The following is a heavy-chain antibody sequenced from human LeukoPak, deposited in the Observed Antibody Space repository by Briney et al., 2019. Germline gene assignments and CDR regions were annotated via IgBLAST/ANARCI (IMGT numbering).Heavy chain of an antibody. CDR1: GDSISSSY. Sequence: SSETLSLTCTVSGDSISSSYWSWIRQPPGKGLEWIGHIYYSGSTGYNPSLKSRVTISVTKNQFSLKLSSVTAADTAVYFCARSAAGLSYGMDVWGQGTTVTVSS. CDR2: IYYSGST. D-gene: IGHD6-13*01. V-gene: IGHV4-59*08. J-gene: IGHJ6*02. CDR3: ARSAAGLSYGMDV.